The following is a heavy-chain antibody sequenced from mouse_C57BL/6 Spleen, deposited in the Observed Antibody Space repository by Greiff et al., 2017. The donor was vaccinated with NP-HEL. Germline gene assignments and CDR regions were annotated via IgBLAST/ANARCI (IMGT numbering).Heavy chain of an antibody. Sequence: DVKLVESGGGLVQPGGSLSLSCAASGFTFTDYYMSWVRQPPGKALEWLGFIRNKANGYTTEYSASVKGRFTISRDNSQSILYLQMNALRAEDSATYYCARSHYGSYWYFDVWGTGTTVTVSS. CDR2: IRNKANGYTT. D-gene: IGHD1-1*01. V-gene: IGHV7-3*01. CDR1: GFTFTDYY. J-gene: IGHJ1*03. CDR3: ARSHYGSYWYFDV.